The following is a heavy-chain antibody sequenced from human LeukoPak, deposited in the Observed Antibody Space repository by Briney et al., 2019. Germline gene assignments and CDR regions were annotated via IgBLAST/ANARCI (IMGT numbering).Heavy chain of an antibody. V-gene: IGHV3-43*01. CDR2: ISWDGGST. Sequence: GGSLRLSCAASGFTFDDYTMHWVRQAPGKGLEWVSLISWDGGSTYYADSVKGRFTISRDNSKNSLYLQMNSLRAEDTAVYYCAKRTYGSGSSLDSWGQGTLVIVSP. CDR1: GFTFDDYT. CDR3: AKRTYGSGSSLDS. J-gene: IGHJ4*02. D-gene: IGHD3-10*01.